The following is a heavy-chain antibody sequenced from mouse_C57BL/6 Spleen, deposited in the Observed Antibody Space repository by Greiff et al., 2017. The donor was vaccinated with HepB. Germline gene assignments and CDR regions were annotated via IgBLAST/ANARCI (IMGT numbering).Heavy chain of an antibody. J-gene: IGHJ2*01. CDR1: GFNIKDDY. CDR2: IDPENGDT. V-gene: IGHV14-4*01. CDR3: TTRGSSGALDY. D-gene: IGHD3-2*02. Sequence: VQLQQSGAELVRPGASVKLSCTASGFNIKDDYMHWVKQRPEQGLEWIGWIDPENGDTEYASKFQGKATITADTSSNTAYLQLSSLTSEDTAVYYCTTRGSSGALDYWGQGTTLTVSS.